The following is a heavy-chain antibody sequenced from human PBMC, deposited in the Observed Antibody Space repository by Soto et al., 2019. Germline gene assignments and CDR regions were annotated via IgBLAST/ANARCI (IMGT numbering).Heavy chain of an antibody. CDR2: IYSRGTI. CDR1: GFTVTINY. CDR3: HGYGY. V-gene: IGHV3-53*01. J-gene: IGHJ4*02. D-gene: IGHD5-12*01. Sequence: EVQVVESGGGLIQPGGSLRLSCAVSGFTVTINYMSWVRQAPGKGLEWVSVIYSRGTIYYADSVKGRFTISRDTSKNTLYLQMNSLRGEDTAVYYCHGYGYWGQGTLVTVSS.